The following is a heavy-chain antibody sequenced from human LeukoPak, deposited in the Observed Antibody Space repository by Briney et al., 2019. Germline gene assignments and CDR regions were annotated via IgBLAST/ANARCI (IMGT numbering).Heavy chain of an antibody. D-gene: IGHD6-6*01. CDR3: VSLGYSSSSVRY. J-gene: IGHJ4*02. CDR2: ISYDGGNK. CDR1: GFTFSRSA. V-gene: IGHV3-30*04. Sequence: GGSLRLSCAASGFTFSRSAMHWVRQAPGKGLEWVAIISYDGGNKYYADSVKGRFTISRDNSKNALYLQMNSLRAEDTAVYFCVSLGYSSSSVRYWGQGTLVTVSS.